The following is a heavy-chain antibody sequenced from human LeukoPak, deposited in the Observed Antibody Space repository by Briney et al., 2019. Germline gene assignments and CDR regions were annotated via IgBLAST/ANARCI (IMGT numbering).Heavy chain of an antibody. CDR3: ARADIVVVVAATRKSGWFDP. D-gene: IGHD2-15*01. CDR2: IYYSGST. CDR1: GGSISSSSYY. V-gene: IGHV4-39*07. Sequence: PSETLSLTCTVSGGSISSSSYYWGWIRQPPGKGLEWIGSIYYSGSTYYNPSLKSRVTISVDTSKNQFSLKLSSVTAADTAVYYCARADIVVVVAATRKSGWFDPWGQGTLVTVSS. J-gene: IGHJ5*02.